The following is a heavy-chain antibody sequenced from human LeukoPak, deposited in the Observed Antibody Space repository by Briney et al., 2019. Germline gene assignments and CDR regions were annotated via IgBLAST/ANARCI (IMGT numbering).Heavy chain of an antibody. CDR2: IYSGGST. V-gene: IGHV3-66*01. Sequence: GGSLRLSCAASGFTLSSNYMSWLRQAPGKGLEGVAVIYSGGSTYYADSVKGRFTISRDNSKNTLHLQMNSLRAEDTAVYYCARVKDSGPDDYWGQGTLVTVSS. D-gene: IGHD2-15*01. J-gene: IGHJ4*02. CDR3: ARVKDSGPDDY. CDR1: GFTLSSNY.